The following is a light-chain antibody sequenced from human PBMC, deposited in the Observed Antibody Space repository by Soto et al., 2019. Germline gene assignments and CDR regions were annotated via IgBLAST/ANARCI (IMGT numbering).Light chain of an antibody. V-gene: IGKV1-5*03. CDR1: QSISRW. CDR3: HQYSGLYT. CDR2: KAS. Sequence: DLQMTQSPSALSASVGDRVTITCRASQSISRWLAWYQQKPGKAPKLLIYKASSLQGGVPSRFSGSGSGPELTLTISGLQPDDVATYYCHQYSGLYTFGQGTKLEI. J-gene: IGKJ2*01.